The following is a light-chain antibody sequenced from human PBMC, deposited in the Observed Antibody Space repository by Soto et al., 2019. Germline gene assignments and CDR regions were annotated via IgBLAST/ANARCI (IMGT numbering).Light chain of an antibody. CDR1: QGIAPI. V-gene: IGKV1-27*01. CDR3: QKYNSAPLT. CDR2: AAS. Sequence: DVQMTQSPSSLSASVGDRVTITCRASQGIAPILAWFQQKPGKVPKLLIYAASTLQSGVPSRFSGSGSGTDFTLTISSLQPEDVATYYCQKYNSAPLTFGGGTKVEIK. J-gene: IGKJ4*01.